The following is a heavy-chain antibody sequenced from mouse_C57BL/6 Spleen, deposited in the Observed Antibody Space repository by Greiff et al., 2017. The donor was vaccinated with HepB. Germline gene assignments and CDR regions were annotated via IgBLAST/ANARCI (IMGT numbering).Heavy chain of an antibody. V-gene: IGHV1-80*01. J-gene: IGHJ4*01. CDR2: IYPGDGDT. CDR1: GYAFSSYW. CDR3: AREVRAYYAMDY. D-gene: IGHD3-1*01. Sequence: VKLQESGAELVKPGASVKISCKASGYAFSSYWMNWVKQRPGKGLEWIGQIYPGDGDTNYNGKFKGKATLTADKSSSTAYMQLSSLTSEDSAVYFCAREVRAYYAMDYWGQGTSVTVSS.